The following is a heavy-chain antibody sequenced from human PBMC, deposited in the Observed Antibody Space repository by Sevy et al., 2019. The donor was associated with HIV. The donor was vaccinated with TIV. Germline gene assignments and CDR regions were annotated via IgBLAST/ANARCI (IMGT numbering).Heavy chain of an antibody. Sequence: GGSLRLSCAASGFTFSSYGMHWVRQAPGKGLEWVAVISYDGSNKYYVDSVKGRFTISRDNSKNTLYLQMNSLRAEDTAVYYCAKGYYYDSSGYCYPLDAFDIWGQGTMVTVSS. D-gene: IGHD3-22*01. CDR1: GFTFSSYG. CDR3: AKGYYYDSSGYCYPLDAFDI. J-gene: IGHJ3*02. V-gene: IGHV3-30*18. CDR2: ISYDGSNK.